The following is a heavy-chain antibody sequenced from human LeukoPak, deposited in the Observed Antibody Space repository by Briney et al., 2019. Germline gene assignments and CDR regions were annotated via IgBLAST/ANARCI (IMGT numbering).Heavy chain of an antibody. Sequence: PGGSLRLSCAASEFTFSSYAMSWVRQAPGKGLEWVSAISGSGGSTYYADSVKGRFTISRDNSKNTLYLQMNSLRAEDTAVYYCAKDHGSWYVSELYFAYWGQGTLVTVSS. CDR1: EFTFSSYA. CDR2: ISGSGGST. V-gene: IGHV3-23*01. D-gene: IGHD2-15*01. J-gene: IGHJ4*02. CDR3: AKDHGSWYVSELYFAY.